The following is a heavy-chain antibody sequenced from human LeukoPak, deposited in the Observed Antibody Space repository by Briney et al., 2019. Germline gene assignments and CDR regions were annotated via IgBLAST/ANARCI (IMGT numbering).Heavy chain of an antibody. CDR2: ISSSGGST. CDR3: AKAGYCSTTSCSNWFDC. Sequence: GGSLRLSCAASGFTFRSYGMSWVRQTPGKGLEWVSAISSSGGSTYYADSVKGRFTISRDNSENTLYLQMNSLRAEDTAVYYCAKAGYCSTTSCSNWFDCWGQGTLVTVSS. J-gene: IGHJ5*01. V-gene: IGHV3-23*01. CDR1: GFTFRSYG. D-gene: IGHD2-2*01.